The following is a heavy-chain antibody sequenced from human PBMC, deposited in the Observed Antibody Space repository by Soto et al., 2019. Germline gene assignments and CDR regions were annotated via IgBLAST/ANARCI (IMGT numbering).Heavy chain of an antibody. D-gene: IGHD3-9*01. CDR1: GGTFSSHG. CDR2: IIPTFGTP. J-gene: IGHJ4*02. Sequence: QVQLVQSGTVVQRRGSSVKVSCQASGGTFSSHGMAWVRQAPGQGLEWMGGIIPTFGTPTYAPKFQGRVTITADKATNTAYMELSSLRSEDTGVYYCASERSAQYLDFGGQGTLITVSS. CDR3: ASERSAQYLDF. V-gene: IGHV1-69*06.